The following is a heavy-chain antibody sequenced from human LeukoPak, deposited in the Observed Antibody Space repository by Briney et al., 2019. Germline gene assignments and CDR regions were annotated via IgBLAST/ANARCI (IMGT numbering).Heavy chain of an antibody. V-gene: IGHV4-39*07. D-gene: IGHD3-22*01. Sequence: PSETLSLTCSVSGGSITSSRYYWGWIRQPPGKALEWIGSIYYSGSTYYNPSLKSRVTISLDTSKNQFSLKLSSVTAADTAVYYCASPRDYDTFVYYYAPSPPFDYWGQGTLVTVSS. CDR2: IYYSGST. CDR1: GGSITSSRYY. J-gene: IGHJ4*02. CDR3: ASPRDYDTFVYYYAPSPPFDY.